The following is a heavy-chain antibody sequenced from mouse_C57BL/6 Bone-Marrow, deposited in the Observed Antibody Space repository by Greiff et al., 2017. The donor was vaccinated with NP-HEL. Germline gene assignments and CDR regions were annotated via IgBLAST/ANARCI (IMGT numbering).Heavy chain of an antibody. Sequence: QVQLQQPGAELVKPGASVKMSCKASGYTFTSYWITWVKQRPGQGLEWIGDIYPGGGSTNYNEKFKSKATLTVDPSSSTAYMQIRSLTSEDSAVYYGARFPFYYCSSCYAMDYWGQGTSVTVSS. D-gene: IGHD1-1*01. J-gene: IGHJ4*01. V-gene: IGHV1-55*01. CDR3: ARFPFYYCSSCYAMDY. CDR1: GYTFTSYW. CDR2: IYPGGGST.